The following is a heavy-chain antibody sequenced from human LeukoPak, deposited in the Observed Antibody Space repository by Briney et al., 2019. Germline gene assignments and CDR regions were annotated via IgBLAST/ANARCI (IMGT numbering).Heavy chain of an antibody. V-gene: IGHV4-30-4*01. CDR2: TYYSGST. CDR3: ARHAGSGGYCSGAVCHNYYHYYYMDV. D-gene: IGHD2-8*02. Sequence: SETLSLTCTVSGGSISSGNYYWSWIRQPPGKGLEWMGYTYYSGSTDYNPSLKSRVTISIDTSKNQFSLRLSSVTAADTAMYYCARHAGSGGYCSGAVCHNYYHYYYMDVWGKGTTVTVSS. J-gene: IGHJ6*03. CDR1: GGSISSGNYY.